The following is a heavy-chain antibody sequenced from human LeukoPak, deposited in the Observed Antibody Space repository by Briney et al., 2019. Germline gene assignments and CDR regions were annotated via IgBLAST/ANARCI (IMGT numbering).Heavy chain of an antibody. Sequence: GGSLRLSCAASGLTVSSDYMSWVRQAPGRGLEWVSVIYSGGNTYYADSVKGRFTISRDNSKNTVYLQMNRLRADDTAVYYCTRGGGAYCGSDCHRTFDYWGQGSLVTVS. CDR1: GLTVSSDY. V-gene: IGHV3-53*01. D-gene: IGHD2-21*02. J-gene: IGHJ4*02. CDR3: TRGGGAYCGSDCHRTFDY. CDR2: IYSGGNT.